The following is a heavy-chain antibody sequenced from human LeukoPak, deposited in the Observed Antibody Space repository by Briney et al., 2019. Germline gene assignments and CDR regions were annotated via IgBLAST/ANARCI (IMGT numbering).Heavy chain of an antibody. CDR2: IYSSGST. J-gene: IGHJ3*02. V-gene: IGHV4-59*01. D-gene: IGHD6-13*01. CDR3: ASQQLNDAFDI. Sequence: SETLSLTCTVPVGSISSYYWSWIRQPPGKGLERVGYIYSSGSTNYYPSLKSRVTISVDTSKNQFSLKLSSVTAADTAVYYCASQQLNDAFDIWGQGTMVTVSS. CDR1: VGSISSYY.